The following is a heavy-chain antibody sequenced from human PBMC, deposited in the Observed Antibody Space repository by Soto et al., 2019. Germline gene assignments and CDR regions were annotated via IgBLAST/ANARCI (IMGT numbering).Heavy chain of an antibody. Sequence: QITLKESGPPLVKPTQTLTLTCTFSGFSLSTSGVGVGWIRQPPGKALEWLALIYWDDDKRYSPSLTSRLTITKDTSKNQVVLTMTNMDPVDTATYYCAHVLVVVANYGMDVWGHGTTVTVSS. CDR1: GFSLSTSGVG. J-gene: IGHJ6*02. D-gene: IGHD2-15*01. CDR2: IYWDDDK. CDR3: AHVLVVVANYGMDV. V-gene: IGHV2-5*02.